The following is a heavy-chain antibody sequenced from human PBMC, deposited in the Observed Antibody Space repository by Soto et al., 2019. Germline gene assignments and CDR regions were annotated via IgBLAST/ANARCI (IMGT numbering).Heavy chain of an antibody. D-gene: IGHD4-17*01. Sequence: SLRLSCAASGFTFSTYAMIWVRQAPGKGLEWVSVITGSGGSTYYADSVKGRFTISRDTSKNTLFLQMNSLRAEDTAVYYCAKERYGDYGGSDYWGQGTMVTVSS. J-gene: IGHJ4*02. CDR1: GFTFSTYA. CDR2: ITGSGGST. V-gene: IGHV3-23*01. CDR3: AKERYGDYGGSDY.